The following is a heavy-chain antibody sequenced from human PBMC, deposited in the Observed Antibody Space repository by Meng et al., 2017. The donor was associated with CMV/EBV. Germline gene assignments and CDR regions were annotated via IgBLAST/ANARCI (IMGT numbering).Heavy chain of an antibody. Sequence: SGFTFSSYAMSWVRQAPGKGLEWVSAISGSGGSTYYADSVKGRFTISRDNSKNTLYLQMNSLRAEDTAVYYCAKGTLPAIRDGLFDYWGQGTLVTVSS. V-gene: IGHV3-23*01. D-gene: IGHD2-21*02. CDR2: ISGSGGST. CDR1: GFTFSSYA. J-gene: IGHJ4*02. CDR3: AKGTLPAIRDGLFDY.